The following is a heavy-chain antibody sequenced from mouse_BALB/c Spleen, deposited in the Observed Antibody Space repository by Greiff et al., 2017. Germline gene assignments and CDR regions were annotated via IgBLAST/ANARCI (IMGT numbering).Heavy chain of an antibody. D-gene: IGHD2-2*01. V-gene: IGHV3-6*02. CDR3: ASASRWLHWFAY. J-gene: IGHJ3*01. CDR2: ISYDGSN. CDR1: GYSITSGYY. Sequence: EVHLVESGPGLVKPSQSLSLTCSVTGYSITSGYYWNWIRQFPGNKLEWMGYISYDGSNNYNPSLKNRISITRDTSKNQFFLKLNSVTTEDTATYYCASASRWLHWFAYWGQGTLVTVSA.